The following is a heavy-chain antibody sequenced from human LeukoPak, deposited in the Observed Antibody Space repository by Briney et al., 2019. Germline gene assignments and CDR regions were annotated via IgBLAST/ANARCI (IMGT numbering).Heavy chain of an antibody. CDR3: ARGGYTGTSFNY. D-gene: IGHD5-12*01. CDR2: ISYSGST. Sequence: PSETLSLTCTVSGGSITSHYWSWIRQAPGKGLEWIGYISYSGSTNYSPSLKSRVTISVDSSKHQFSLKLNSVTAADTAVYYCARGGYTGTSFNYWGQGTLVTVSS. CDR1: GGSITSHY. V-gene: IGHV4-59*08. J-gene: IGHJ4*02.